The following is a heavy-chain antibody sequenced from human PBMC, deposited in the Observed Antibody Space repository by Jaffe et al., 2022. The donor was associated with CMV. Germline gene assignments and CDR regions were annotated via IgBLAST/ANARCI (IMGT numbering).Heavy chain of an antibody. J-gene: IGHJ4*02. D-gene: IGHD3-10*02. CDR2: IFYTGST. CDR1: GDSVNSGNTY. V-gene: IGHV4-61*01. Sequence: QVQLQESGPGLLKPSETLSLTCAVSGDSVNSGNTYWTWIRQAPGKRLEWIASIFYTGSTKYSPSLQSRVTVSLDRSQNQFSLTITSVTAADTAVYYCARAPMPYVPGSTGYHFDVWGQGVLVTVSS. CDR3: ARAPMPYVPGSTGYHFDV.